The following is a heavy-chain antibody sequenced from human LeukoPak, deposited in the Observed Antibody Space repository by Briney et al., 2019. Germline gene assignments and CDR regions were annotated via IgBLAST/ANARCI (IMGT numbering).Heavy chain of an antibody. J-gene: IGHJ2*01. Sequence: GGSLRLSCAASGFTFSDYSMNWVRQAPGKGLEWVSSISSSSSYIYYADSVKGRFTISRDNAKNSLYLQMNSLRAEDTAVYYCASWYYDILTGPRDHWYFDLWGRGTLVTVSS. D-gene: IGHD3-9*01. CDR1: GFTFSDYS. CDR3: ASWYYDILTGPRDHWYFDL. CDR2: ISSSSSYI. V-gene: IGHV3-21*01.